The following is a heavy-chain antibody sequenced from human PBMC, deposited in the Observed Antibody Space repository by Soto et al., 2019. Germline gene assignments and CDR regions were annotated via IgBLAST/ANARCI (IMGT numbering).Heavy chain of an antibody. J-gene: IGHJ6*02. D-gene: IGHD3-22*01. Sequence: ESGGGLVKPGGSLRLSCAASGFTFSSNGMNWVRQAPGKGLEWLSSISTRGDYTYYADSVKGRFTISRDNAKNSLYLQMNSLRAEDTALYYCARFFDSSGYYPYGMDVWGQGTTVTVSS. V-gene: IGHV3-21*01. CDR2: ISTRGDYT. CDR1: GFTFSSNG. CDR3: ARFFDSSGYYPYGMDV.